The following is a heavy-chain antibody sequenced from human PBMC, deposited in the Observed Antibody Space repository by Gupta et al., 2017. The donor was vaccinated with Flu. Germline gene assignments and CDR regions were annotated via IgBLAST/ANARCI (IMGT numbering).Heavy chain of an antibody. D-gene: IGHD6-19*01. CDR3: ARAWRTIAVAGTALGY. J-gene: IGHJ4*02. CDR1: GYSFTSYY. V-gene: IGHV1-46*01. CDR2: INPSGGST. Sequence: QVQLVQSGAEVKKPGASVKVSCKASGYSFTSYYMHWVRQAPGQGLEWMGIINPSGGSTSYAQKFQGRVTMTRDTSTSTVYMELSSLRSEDTAVYYCARAWRTIAVAGTALGYWGQGTLVTVSS.